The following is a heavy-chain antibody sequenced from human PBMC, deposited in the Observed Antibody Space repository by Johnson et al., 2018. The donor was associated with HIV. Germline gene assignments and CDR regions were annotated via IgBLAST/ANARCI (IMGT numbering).Heavy chain of an antibody. CDR1: GFTFSNVW. J-gene: IGHJ3*02. CDR3: TTDRATYDAFDI. Sequence: VQLVESGGGFVKPGGSLKLSCEASGFTFSNVWMHWVRQAPGRGLEWVGRITSKRAGGAIDYAAPVKGRFTISRDDTKATLYLEMNSLKTEDTAVYYCTTDRATYDAFDIWGQGTMVTVSS. CDR2: ITSKRAGGAI. D-gene: IGHD1-26*01. V-gene: IGHV3-15*01.